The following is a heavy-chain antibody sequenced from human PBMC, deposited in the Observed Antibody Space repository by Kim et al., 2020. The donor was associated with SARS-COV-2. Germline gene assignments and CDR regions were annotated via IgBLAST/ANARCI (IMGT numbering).Heavy chain of an antibody. CDR1: GFTFSSYA. V-gene: IGHV3-23*01. Sequence: GGSLRLSCAASGFTFSSYAMSWVRQAPGKGLEWVSAISGSGGSTYYADSVKGRFTISRDNSKNTLYLQMNSLRAEDTAVYYCAKGLVRGGESATVVMSYYYYYYMDVWGKGTTVTVSS. CDR3: AKGLVRGGESATVVMSYYYYYYMDV. CDR2: ISGSGGST. J-gene: IGHJ6*03. D-gene: IGHD3-10*01.